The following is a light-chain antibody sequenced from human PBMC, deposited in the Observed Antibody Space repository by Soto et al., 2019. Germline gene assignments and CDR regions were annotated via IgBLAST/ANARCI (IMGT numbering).Light chain of an antibody. CDR1: QAISSF. Sequence: DIQLTQSPSFLSASVGDRVTITCRASQAISSFLAWYQQKPGKAPKLLIYGASTLQSGVPSRFSGSGSGTEFTLTISSLQPEDFATYYCQQLNSYTFGGGTKVEIK. V-gene: IGKV1-9*01. CDR3: QQLNSYT. J-gene: IGKJ4*01. CDR2: GAS.